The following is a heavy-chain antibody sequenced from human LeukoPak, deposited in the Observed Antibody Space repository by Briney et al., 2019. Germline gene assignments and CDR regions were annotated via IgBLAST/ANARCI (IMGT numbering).Heavy chain of an antibody. V-gene: IGHV3-11*01. CDR2: IYSGDI. J-gene: IGHJ4*02. CDR3: ARGGSKTFDF. CDR1: GFTFNDYY. Sequence: GGSLRLSCAASGFTFNDYYMSWTRQAPGKGLEWVSTIYSGDIKYADSVKGRSTISRDNAKNSLYLQMDSLRAEDTAVYYCARGGSKTFDFWGQGTLVTVSS.